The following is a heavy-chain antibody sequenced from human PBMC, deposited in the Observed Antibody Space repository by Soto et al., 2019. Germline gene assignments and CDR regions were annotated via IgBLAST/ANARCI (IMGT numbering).Heavy chain of an antibody. Sequence: PSETLSLTCTASGGSISSYYWSWIRQPPGKGLEWIGYIYYSGSTSYNPSLKSRVTIPVDTSKNQFSPKLNSVTAADSAVYYGARSLTVTMYYFGYWGQGTLVTVSS. J-gene: IGHJ4*02. V-gene: IGHV4-59*01. CDR1: GGSISSYY. CDR2: IYYSGST. D-gene: IGHD4-17*01. CDR3: ARSLTVTMYYFGY.